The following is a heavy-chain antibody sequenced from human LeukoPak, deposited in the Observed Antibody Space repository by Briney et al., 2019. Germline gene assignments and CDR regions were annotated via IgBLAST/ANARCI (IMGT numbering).Heavy chain of an antibody. J-gene: IGHJ4*02. CDR2: IYYIGTTY. V-gene: IGHV4-30-4*07. Sequence: SSETLSLTCDVYGGSISSGDYSWSWIRQPPGKGLEWIAYIYYIGTTYYYNPSLKSRVSISVDTSKNELSLKLSSVTAADTAVYYCARLQSGSYTSGLDYWGQGTLVTVSS. D-gene: IGHD1-26*01. CDR1: GGSISSGDYS. CDR3: ARLQSGSYTSGLDY.